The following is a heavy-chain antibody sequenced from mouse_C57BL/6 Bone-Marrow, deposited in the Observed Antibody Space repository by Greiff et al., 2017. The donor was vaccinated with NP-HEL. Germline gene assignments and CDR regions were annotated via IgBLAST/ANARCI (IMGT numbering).Heavy chain of an antibody. D-gene: IGHD1-1*01. CDR3: ARSPTVVATGAMDY. Sequence: VQLVESGAELVRPGTSVKVSCKASGYAFTNYLIEWVKQRPGQGLEWIGVINPGSGGTNYNEKFKGKATLTADKSSSTAYMQLSSLTSEDSAVYFCARSPTVVATGAMDYWGQGTSVTVSS. CDR1: GYAFTNYL. CDR2: INPGSGGT. J-gene: IGHJ4*01. V-gene: IGHV1-54*01.